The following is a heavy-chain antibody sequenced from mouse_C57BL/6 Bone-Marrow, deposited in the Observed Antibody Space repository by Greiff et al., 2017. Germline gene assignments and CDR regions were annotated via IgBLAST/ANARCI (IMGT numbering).Heavy chain of an antibody. D-gene: IGHD2-4*01. CDR1: GYTFTDYN. J-gene: IGHJ4*01. V-gene: IGHV1-18*01. Sequence: EVQLQQYGPELMKPGASVKIPSKASGYTFTDYNVDRVKQSHGMSVEWIGDINPNTGGTIYNQKFKGKATLTVNKSSSTASMALRSLTSEDTAVYYCAREGFYDYGGAMDYWGQGTSVTVSS. CDR3: AREGFYDYGGAMDY. CDR2: INPNTGGT.